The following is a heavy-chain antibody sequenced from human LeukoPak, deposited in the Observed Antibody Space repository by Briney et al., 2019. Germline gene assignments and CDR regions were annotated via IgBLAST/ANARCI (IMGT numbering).Heavy chain of an antibody. CDR2: INHSGST. V-gene: IGHV4-34*01. Sequence: SETLSLTCAVYGGSFSGYYWSWIRQPPGKGLEWIGEINHSGSTNYNPSLKSRVTISVDTSKYQFSLKLSPVTAEDTAVYYCTRVMWGAVVVAATQFDYWGQGTLVTVSS. J-gene: IGHJ4*02. CDR1: GGSFSGYY. CDR3: TRVMWGAVVVAATQFDY. D-gene: IGHD2-15*01.